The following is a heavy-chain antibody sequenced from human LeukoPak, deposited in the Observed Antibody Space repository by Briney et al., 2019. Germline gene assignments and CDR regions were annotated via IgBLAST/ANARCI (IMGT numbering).Heavy chain of an antibody. J-gene: IGHJ4*02. V-gene: IGHV1-18*01. Sequence: ASVKVSCKASGYTFISCGISWVRQAPGQGLEWMGWISAYNGNTNYAQKLQGRVTMTTDTSTRTAYMELRSLRSDDTAVYYCARDSGDIVATSFDYWGQGTLVTVSS. D-gene: IGHD5-12*01. CDR3: ARDSGDIVATSFDY. CDR2: ISAYNGNT. CDR1: GYTFISCG.